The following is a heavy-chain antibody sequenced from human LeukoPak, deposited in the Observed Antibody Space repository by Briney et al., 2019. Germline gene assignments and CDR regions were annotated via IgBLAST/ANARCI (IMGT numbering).Heavy chain of an antibody. V-gene: IGHV1-46*01. J-gene: IGHJ4*02. CDR1: GYTFTSYY. Sequence: ASVKVSCKASGYTFTSYYTHWVRQAPGQGLEWMGIINPSGGSTSYAQMFQGRVTMTRDMSTSTVYMELSSLRSEDTAVYYCATDLWSGVDYWGREPWSPSPQ. D-gene: IGHD3-3*01. CDR2: INPSGGST. CDR3: ATDLWSGVDY.